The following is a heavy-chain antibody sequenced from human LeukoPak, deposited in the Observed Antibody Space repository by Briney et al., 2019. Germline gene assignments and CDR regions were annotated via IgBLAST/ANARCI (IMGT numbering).Heavy chain of an antibody. V-gene: IGHV1-69*13. J-gene: IGHJ6*03. CDR2: IIPIFGTA. Sequence: SVKASCKASGGTFSSYAISWVRQAPGQGLEWMGGIIPIFGTANYAQKFQGRVTITADESTSTAYMELSSLRSEDTAVYYCARGAIFGVVNPYYYYMDVWGKGTTVTVSS. D-gene: IGHD3-3*01. CDR1: GGTFSSYA. CDR3: ARGAIFGVVNPYYYYMDV.